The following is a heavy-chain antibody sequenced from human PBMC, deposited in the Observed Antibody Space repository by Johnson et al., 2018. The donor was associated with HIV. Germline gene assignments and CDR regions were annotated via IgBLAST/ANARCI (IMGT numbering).Heavy chain of an antibody. CDR3: ARGNKGYSSGWDAFDI. CDR1: GFTFSSYG. CDR2: IRYDGSNK. J-gene: IGHJ3*02. V-gene: IGHV3-30*02. Sequence: QVQLVESGGGVVQPGGSLRLSCAASGFTFSSYGMHWVRQAPGKGLEWVAFIRYDGSNKYYADSVKGRFTISRDNSKNTLYLQMNSLRAGDTAVYYCARGNKGYSSGWDAFDIWGQGTMVTVSS. D-gene: IGHD6-19*01.